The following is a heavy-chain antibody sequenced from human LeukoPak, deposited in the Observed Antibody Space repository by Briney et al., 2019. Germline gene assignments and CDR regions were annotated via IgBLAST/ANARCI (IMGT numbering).Heavy chain of an antibody. D-gene: IGHD3-16*01. CDR2: IYYSGST. J-gene: IGHJ4*02. Sequence: SETLSLTCTVSGGSISSSSYYWGWIRQPPGKGLEWIGSIYYSGSTYYNPSLKSRVTISVDTSKNQFSLKLSSVTAADTAVYYCASDAGGGEYFDYWGQGTLVTVSS. V-gene: IGHV4-39*07. CDR1: GGSISSSSYY. CDR3: ASDAGGGEYFDY.